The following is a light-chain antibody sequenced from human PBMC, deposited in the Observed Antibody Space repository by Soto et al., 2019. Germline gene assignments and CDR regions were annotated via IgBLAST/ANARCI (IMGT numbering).Light chain of an antibody. V-gene: IGKV3-20*01. Sequence: EIVMTQSPSTLSVSTGERATLSCGASQSVSSNLAWYQQKPGQAPRHLIYGASSRATGIPDRFSGSGYGTDFNLTISRLEPEDFAVYYCQQYGSSPWTFGQGTKVDIK. CDR3: QQYGSSPWT. CDR2: GAS. J-gene: IGKJ1*01. CDR1: QSVSSN.